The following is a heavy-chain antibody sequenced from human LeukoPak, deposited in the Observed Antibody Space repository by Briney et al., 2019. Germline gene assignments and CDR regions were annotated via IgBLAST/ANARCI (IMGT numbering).Heavy chain of an antibody. CDR2: INPNSGDT. CDR1: GYTFAGYY. J-gene: IGHJ6*02. V-gene: IGHV1-2*02. CDR3: ARGNYGSSPYGMDV. D-gene: IGHD3-10*01. Sequence: ASVRVSCKASGYTFAGYYIYWVRQAPGQGLEWMGWINPNSGDTNYAQKFQGRVTMTRDTSISTAYMELSRLTSDDTAVYYCARGNYGSSPYGMDVWGQGTTVTVSS.